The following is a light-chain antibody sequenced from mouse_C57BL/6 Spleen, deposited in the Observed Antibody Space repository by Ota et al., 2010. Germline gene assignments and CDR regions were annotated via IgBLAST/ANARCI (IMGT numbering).Light chain of an antibody. V-gene: IGKV6-15*01. CDR1: QNVGTY. CDR2: SAS. Sequence: DIVMTQSHKFMSTSVGDRVSVTCKASQNVGTYVAWYQQKLGQSPKALIYSASYRYSGVPDRFTGSGSGTDFTLTVSNVQSEDLADYFCQQYNSYPYTFGGDQAGNRT. J-gene: IGKJ2*01. CDR3: QQYNSYPYT.